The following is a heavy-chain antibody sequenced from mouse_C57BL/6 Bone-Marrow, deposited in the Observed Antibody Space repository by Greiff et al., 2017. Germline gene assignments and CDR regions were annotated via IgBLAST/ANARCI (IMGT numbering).Heavy chain of an antibody. J-gene: IGHJ4*01. Sequence: VQLQQSGPVLVKPGASVKMSCKASGYTFTDYYMNWVKQSHGKSLEWIGVINPYNGGTSYNQKFKGKATLTVDKSSSTAYMQLISLTSEDSAVYYCARNKPYAGSNYGLYYAMDYWGQGTSVTVSS. D-gene: IGHD1-1*01. CDR3: ARNKPYAGSNYGLYYAMDY. CDR1: GYTFTDYY. V-gene: IGHV1-19*01. CDR2: INPYNGGT.